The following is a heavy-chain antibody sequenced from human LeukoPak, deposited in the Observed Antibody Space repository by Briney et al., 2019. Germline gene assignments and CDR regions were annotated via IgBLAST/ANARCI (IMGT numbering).Heavy chain of an antibody. CDR2: IYYSGST. CDR3: ARGRYLVGYSGFGFDY. Sequence: KPSETLSLTCTVSGGSISSYYWSWIRQPPGKGLEWIGYIYYSGSTNYNPSLKSRVTISVDTSKNQFPLKLSSVTAADTAVYYCARGRYLVGYSGFGFDYWGQGTLVTVSS. V-gene: IGHV4-59*01. D-gene: IGHD5-12*01. J-gene: IGHJ4*02. CDR1: GGSISSYY.